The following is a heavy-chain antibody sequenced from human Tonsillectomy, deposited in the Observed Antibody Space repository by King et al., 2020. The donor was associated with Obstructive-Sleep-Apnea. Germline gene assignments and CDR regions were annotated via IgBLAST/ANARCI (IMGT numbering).Heavy chain of an antibody. Sequence: VQLQQWGAGLLKPSETLSLTCAVYGGSFSGYYWSWIRQPPGKGLEWIGEINHSGSTNYNPSLKSRVTISVDSSKNQFSLKLSSVTAADTAVYYCAVLRYFGWLLDFNWFDPWGQGTLVTVSS. CDR1: GGSFSGYY. V-gene: IGHV4-34*01. J-gene: IGHJ5*02. D-gene: IGHD3-9*01. CDR3: AVLRYFGWLLDFNWFDP. CDR2: INHSGST.